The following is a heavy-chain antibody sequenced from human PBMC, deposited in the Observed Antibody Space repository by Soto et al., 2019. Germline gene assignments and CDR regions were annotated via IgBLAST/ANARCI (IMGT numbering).Heavy chain of an antibody. J-gene: IGHJ4*02. Sequence: QVPLVQSGAEVKKPGASVKVSCKASGYTFTSYGMSWVRQAPGQGLEWMGWISANNANTNYAQKLQGRVTMTTDTSTSTAYMELRSLRSDDTAVYYCARDQHTVVVTANDYWGQGTLVTVSS. CDR2: ISANNANT. CDR1: GYTFTSYG. D-gene: IGHD2-21*02. CDR3: ARDQHTVVVTANDY. V-gene: IGHV1-18*01.